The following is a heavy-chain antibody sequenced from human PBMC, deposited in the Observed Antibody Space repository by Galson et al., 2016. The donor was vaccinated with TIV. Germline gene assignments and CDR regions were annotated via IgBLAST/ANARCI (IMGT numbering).Heavy chain of an antibody. CDR2: IKTDGSRT. J-gene: IGHJ3*01. CDR1: GFTFSNFW. Sequence: SLRLSCAASGFTFSNFWMHWVCQVPGKGLVWVSRIKTDGSRTDYVDSVKGQFTISRDNVKNTVYLQMDSLRAEDTAVYYCRARGDSRAHDVFDFWGHGTMVTVSS. CDR3: RARGDSRAHDVFDF. V-gene: IGHV3-74*01. D-gene: IGHD3-3*01.